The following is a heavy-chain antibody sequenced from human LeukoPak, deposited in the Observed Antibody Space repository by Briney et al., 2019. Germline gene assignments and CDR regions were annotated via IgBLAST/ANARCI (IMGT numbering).Heavy chain of an antibody. V-gene: IGHV3-7*01. J-gene: IGHJ3*01. CDR1: GFTFSSYW. Sequence: QPGGSLRLSCAASGFTFSSYWMSRVRQAPGKGLEWVANIKQDGSEKYYVDSVKGRFTISRDNAKNSLYLQMNSLRAEDTAVYYCVVPAAIQRDWGQGTMVTVSS. CDR2: IKQDGSEK. D-gene: IGHD2-2*01. CDR3: VVPAAIQRD.